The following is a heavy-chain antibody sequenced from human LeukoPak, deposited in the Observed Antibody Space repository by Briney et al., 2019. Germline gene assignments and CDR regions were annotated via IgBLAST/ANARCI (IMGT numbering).Heavy chain of an antibody. D-gene: IGHD4-17*01. CDR1: GFFFSNYD. CDR3: ARGVTVTTDF. J-gene: IGHJ4*02. V-gene: IGHV3-23*01. CDR2: LSSSGGST. Sequence: GGSLRLSCVASGFFFSNYDMNWVRQAPGKGLEWVSGLSSSGGSTFYADPVKGRFTISRDNSKNTVYLQMNSLRGEDTAIYYCARGVTVTTDFWGQGTLVTVSS.